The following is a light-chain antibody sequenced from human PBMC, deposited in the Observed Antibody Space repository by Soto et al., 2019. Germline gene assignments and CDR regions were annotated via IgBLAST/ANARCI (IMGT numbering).Light chain of an antibody. CDR3: QQVNSYPLT. CDR1: QTISIW. J-gene: IGKJ4*01. CDR2: DAS. Sequence: DIQMTQSPSTLSASVGDRVTITCRARQTISIWLAWYQQKPGKAPKLLIYDASILESGVPSRFSGSGSGTEFTLTISRLQPEDFATYYCQQVNSYPLTFGGGTKVDIK. V-gene: IGKV1-5*01.